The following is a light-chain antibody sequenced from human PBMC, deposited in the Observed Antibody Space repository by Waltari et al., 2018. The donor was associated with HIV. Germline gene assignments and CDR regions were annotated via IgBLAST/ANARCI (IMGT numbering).Light chain of an antibody. CDR2: AAS. J-gene: IGKJ1*01. CDR1: QGIGSW. Sequence: DIQMTQSPSSVSASVGDRVTITCRASQGIGSWLAWYQQKPGKAPKLLIYAASSLKSGVPSRFSGSGSGTDFSLTIRSLQPEDFATYYCQQASSFPRTFGQGTKVEIK. V-gene: IGKV1-12*01. CDR3: QQASSFPRT.